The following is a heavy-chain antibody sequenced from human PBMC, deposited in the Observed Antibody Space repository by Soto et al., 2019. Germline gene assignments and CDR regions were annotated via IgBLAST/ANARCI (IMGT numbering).Heavy chain of an antibody. CDR1: GFTFSSYG. Sequence: GGSLRLSCAASGFTFSSYGMHWVRQAPGKGLEWVAVISYDGSNKYYADSVKGRFTISRDNSKNTLCLQMSSLRAEDTAVYYCVKDGSSGWPYFYDMDVWGQGTTVTVSS. CDR3: VKDGSSGWPYFYDMDV. V-gene: IGHV3-30*18. D-gene: IGHD6-19*01. CDR2: ISYDGSNK. J-gene: IGHJ6*02.